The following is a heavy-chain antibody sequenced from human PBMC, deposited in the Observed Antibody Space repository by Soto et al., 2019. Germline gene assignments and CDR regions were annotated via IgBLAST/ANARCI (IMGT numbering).Heavy chain of an antibody. CDR2: IYYSGST. CDR3: ARRERAAGTDWWFDP. CDR1: GGSISSSSFH. Sequence: QLQLQESGPGLVKPSETLSLTCTVSGGSISSSSFHWGWIRQPPGKGLEWIGSIYYSGSTYYSPSPKSRVPISVATSKNQFALKLSSVTAADTAVYYCARRERAAGTDWWFDPWGQGTLVTVSS. J-gene: IGHJ5*02. V-gene: IGHV4-39*01. D-gene: IGHD6-13*01.